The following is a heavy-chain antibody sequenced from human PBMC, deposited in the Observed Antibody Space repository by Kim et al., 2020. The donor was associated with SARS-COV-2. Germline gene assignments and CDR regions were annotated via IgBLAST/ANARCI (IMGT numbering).Heavy chain of an antibody. CDR1: GFTVSSNY. CDR3: ASHYCGGDCYSDEAFDI. CDR2: IYSGGST. D-gene: IGHD2-21*02. V-gene: IGHV3-53*04. Sequence: GGSLRLSCAASGFTVSSNYMSWVRQAPGKGLEWVSVIYSGGSTYYADSVKGRFTISRHNSKNTLYLQMNSLRAEDTAVYYCASHYCGGDCYSDEAFDIWGQGTMVTVSS. J-gene: IGHJ3*02.